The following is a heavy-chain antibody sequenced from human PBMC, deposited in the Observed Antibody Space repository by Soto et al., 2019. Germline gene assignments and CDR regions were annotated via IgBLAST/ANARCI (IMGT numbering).Heavy chain of an antibody. CDR1: GYTFTNYA. CDR3: ARDTSGGWYSVDYFDY. Sequence: ASVKVSCKASGYTFTNYAMHWVRQAPGQRLEWMGWINAGNGNTKYSQKFQGRVTITRDTSASTAYMELSSLRSEDTAVFYCARDTSGGWYSVDYFDYWGQGTLVTVSS. V-gene: IGHV1-3*01. D-gene: IGHD6-19*01. J-gene: IGHJ4*02. CDR2: INAGNGNT.